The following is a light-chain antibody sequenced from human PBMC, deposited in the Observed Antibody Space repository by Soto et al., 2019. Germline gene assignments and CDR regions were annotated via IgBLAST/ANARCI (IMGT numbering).Light chain of an antibody. Sequence: EIVLTQSPGTLSLSPGERATISCRASQSVSSSYLAWYQQKPGQAPRLLIYGASSRATGIPDRFSGSGSGTDFTITISRLEPEDFAVYYCQQYGSSPRTFGQGTKVEIK. V-gene: IGKV3-20*01. CDR2: GAS. CDR1: QSVSSSY. CDR3: QQYGSSPRT. J-gene: IGKJ1*01.